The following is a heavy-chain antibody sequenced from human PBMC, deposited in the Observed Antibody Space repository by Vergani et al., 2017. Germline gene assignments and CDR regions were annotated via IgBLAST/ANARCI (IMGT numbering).Heavy chain of an antibody. V-gene: IGHV3-23*01. CDR1: GFTFIMHA. CDR2: LSASDRRT. D-gene: IGHD6-19*01. Sequence: EVQLLESGGDLVQPGGFLRLSCAASGFTFIMHAMRWVRQAPWKGLEWVSTLSASDRRTHYADSVKGRFTISRDISKNTLFLHMNSLRPEDTAVYYCAKVGRSEVAGTFGAFDIWGQGTMVTVSS. J-gene: IGHJ3*02. CDR3: AKVGRSEVAGTFGAFDI.